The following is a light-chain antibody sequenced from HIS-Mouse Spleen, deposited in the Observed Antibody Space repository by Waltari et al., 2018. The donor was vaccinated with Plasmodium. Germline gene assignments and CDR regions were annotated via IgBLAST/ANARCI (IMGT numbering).Light chain of an antibody. V-gene: IGKV3-15*01. CDR1: QSVSSN. Sequence: EIVMTKSPATLSVSPGERATLSCRASQSVSSNLAWYQQKPGQAPRLLIYGASSRATGIPARFSGSWSGTDFTLTISSLQSEDFAVYYCQQYNNWSFTFGPGTKVDIK. J-gene: IGKJ3*01. CDR3: QQYNNWSFT. CDR2: GAS.